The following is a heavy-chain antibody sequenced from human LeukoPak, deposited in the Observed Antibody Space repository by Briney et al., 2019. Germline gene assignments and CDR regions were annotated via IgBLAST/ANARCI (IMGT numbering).Heavy chain of an antibody. V-gene: IGHV4-59*08. CDR3: ARWPISDY. CDR2: IYYSGST. J-gene: IGHJ4*02. Sequence: KASETLSLTRTVSGGSISSYYWSWIRQPPGKGLEWIGYIYYSGSTNYNPSLKSRVTISVDTSKNQFSLKLSSVTAADTAVYYCARWPISDYWGQGTLVTVSS. CDR1: GGSISSYY. D-gene: IGHD3-3*01.